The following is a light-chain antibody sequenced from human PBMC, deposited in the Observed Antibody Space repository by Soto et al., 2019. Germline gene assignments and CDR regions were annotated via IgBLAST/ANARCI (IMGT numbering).Light chain of an antibody. J-gene: IGLJ2*01. CDR1: RSNIGSNA. CDR3: AAWDDSLNGHVL. Sequence: QSVLTQPPSASGTPGQRVTISCSGSRSNIGSNAVNWYQQLPGTAPKLLIYGSNERPSGVPDRFSGSKSGTSVSLAISGLQSEDEADYYCAAWDDSLNGHVLFGGGTKLTVL. V-gene: IGLV1-44*01. CDR2: GSN.